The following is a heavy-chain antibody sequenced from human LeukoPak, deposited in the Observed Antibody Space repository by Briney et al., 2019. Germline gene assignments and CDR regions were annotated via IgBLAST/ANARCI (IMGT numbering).Heavy chain of an antibody. V-gene: IGHV3-53*01. CDR1: GFTVSSNY. D-gene: IGHD3-16*01. CDR2: TYSGGST. CDR3: AVGGNNYYYYYYMDV. Sequence: GGSLRLSCAASGFTVSSNYMSWVRQAPGKGLEWVSVTYSGGSTYYADSVKGRFTISRDNSKNTLYLQMNSLRAEDTAVYYCAVGGNNYYYYYYMDVWGKGTTVTVSS. J-gene: IGHJ6*03.